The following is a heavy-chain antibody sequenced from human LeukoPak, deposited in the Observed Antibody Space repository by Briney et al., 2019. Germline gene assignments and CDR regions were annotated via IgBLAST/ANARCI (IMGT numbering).Heavy chain of an antibody. CDR1: GLTVSSDY. Sequence: PGGSLRLSCAAPGLTVSSDYMSWVRQAPGKGLEWVSVIYSGGSTYYADSVKGRFTVSRDNSKNTLSLQMNSLRVEDTAVYYCARGGGAFCGGDCYRNFGYWGQGTLVTVSS. CDR3: ARGGGAFCGGDCYRNFGY. CDR2: IYSGGST. V-gene: IGHV3-66*02. J-gene: IGHJ4*02. D-gene: IGHD2-21*02.